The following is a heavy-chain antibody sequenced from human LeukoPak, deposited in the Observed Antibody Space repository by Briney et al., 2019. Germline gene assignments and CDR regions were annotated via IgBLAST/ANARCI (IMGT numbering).Heavy chain of an antibody. V-gene: IGHV4-59*02. CDR1: GGSVSSYY. Sequence: SETLSLTCTVSGGSVSSYYWSWIRQPPGKGLEWIGYIYNSGSTSYNPSLKSRVTISLDTSKNQFSLQLNSVTPEDTAVYYCAREEARHDYGDYARYFDLWGRGTLVIVSS. J-gene: IGHJ2*01. D-gene: IGHD4-17*01. CDR3: AREEARHDYGDYARYFDL. CDR2: IYNSGST.